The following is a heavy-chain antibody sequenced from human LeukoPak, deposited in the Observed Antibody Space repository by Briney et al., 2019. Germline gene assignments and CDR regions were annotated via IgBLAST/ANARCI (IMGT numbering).Heavy chain of an antibody. D-gene: IGHD6-6*01. CDR3: ARGLYSSSP. J-gene: IGHJ4*02. CDR1: GFTFSSYA. CDR2: ISGSGFT. Sequence: GGSLRLSRAASGFTFSSYAMSWVRQAPGKGLEWVSAISGSGFTYYADSVKGRFTISRDNSKNTLYLQMNSLRAEDTAVYYCARGLYSSSPWGQGTLVTVSS. V-gene: IGHV3-23*01.